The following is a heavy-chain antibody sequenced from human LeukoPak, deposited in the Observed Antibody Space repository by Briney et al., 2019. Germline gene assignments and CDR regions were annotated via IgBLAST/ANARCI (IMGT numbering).Heavy chain of an antibody. CDR3: ARDPYSLRGVIFDY. Sequence: PGGSLRLSCAASGLTFSSYSMNWVRQAPGKGRDWVASISSRSSYIYYADSVKGRFTISRDNAKTSLYLQLTSLRAEDTAVYYCARDPYSLRGVIFDYWGQGTLVTVSS. D-gene: IGHD3-10*01. CDR2: ISSRSSYI. CDR1: GLTFSSYS. J-gene: IGHJ4*02. V-gene: IGHV3-21*01.